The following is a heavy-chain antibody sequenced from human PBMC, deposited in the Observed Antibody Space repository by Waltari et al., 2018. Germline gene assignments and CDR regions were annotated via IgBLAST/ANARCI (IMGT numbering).Heavy chain of an antibody. D-gene: IGHD5-18*01. V-gene: IGHV4-59*08. CDR1: GGSISSYY. CDR2: IYYSGGT. J-gene: IGHJ4*02. Sequence: QVQLQESGPGLVKPSETLSLTCTVSGGSISSYYWSWIRQPPGKGLEWIGYIYYSGGTYYNPSLKSRVTISVDTSKNQFSLKLSSVTAADTAVYYCARRSGYSYGVDYWGQGTLVTVSS. CDR3: ARRSGYSYGVDY.